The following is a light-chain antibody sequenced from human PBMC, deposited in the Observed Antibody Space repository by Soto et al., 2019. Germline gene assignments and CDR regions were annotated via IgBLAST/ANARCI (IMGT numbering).Light chain of an antibody. Sequence: DIQMTQSPSTLSASVGDRVTITCRASQNVDKWLAWYQQKPGKAPKLLIYDASTLESGVPSRFSGGRSGTEVTLTVSSLQPDDFASYYCQQYHTWVTFGQGTKVDFK. V-gene: IGKV1-5*01. CDR1: QNVDKW. CDR2: DAS. J-gene: IGKJ1*01. CDR3: QQYHTWVT.